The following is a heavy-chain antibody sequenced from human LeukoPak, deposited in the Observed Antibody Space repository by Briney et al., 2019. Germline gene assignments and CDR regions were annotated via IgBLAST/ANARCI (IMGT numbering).Heavy chain of an antibody. J-gene: IGHJ3*02. CDR3: AFLGAAFDI. CDR1: GGSISSSYY. CDR2: IYYSGST. Sequence: SETLSLTCTVSGGSISSSYYWGWIRQPPGKGLEWIGSIYYSGSTYYNPSLKSRVTISVDTSKNQFSLKLSSVTAADTAVYYCAFLGAAFDIWGQGTMVTVSS. V-gene: IGHV4-39*01. D-gene: IGHD3-16*01.